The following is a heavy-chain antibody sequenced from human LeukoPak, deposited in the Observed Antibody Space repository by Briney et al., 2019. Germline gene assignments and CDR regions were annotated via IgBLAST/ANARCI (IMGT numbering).Heavy chain of an antibody. CDR1: GGSISSGYYY. CDR2: IHSSGST. CDR3: ARTSLWFGELLVDY. D-gene: IGHD3-10*01. Sequence: PSETLSLTCTVSGGSISSGYYYWSWFRQHPGKGLEWIGYIHSSGSTYFNPSLKSRVTISLDTSKNQFSLKLTSVTAADTAVYYCARTSLWFGELLVDYWGQGTLVTVSS. V-gene: IGHV4-31*03. J-gene: IGHJ4*02.